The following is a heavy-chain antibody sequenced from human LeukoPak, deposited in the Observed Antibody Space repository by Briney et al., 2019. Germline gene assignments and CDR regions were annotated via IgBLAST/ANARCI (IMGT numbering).Heavy chain of an antibody. CDR3: ARDLDYYYGSGSYYLFDY. CDR2: IYTSGST. Sequence: SETLSLTCTVSGGSISSYYWSWIRQPAGKGLEWIGRIYTSGSTNHNPSLKSRVTMSVDTSKDQFSLKLSSVTAADTAVYYCARDLDYYYGSGSYYLFDYWGQGTLVTVS. CDR1: GGSISSYY. D-gene: IGHD3-10*01. J-gene: IGHJ4*02. V-gene: IGHV4-4*07.